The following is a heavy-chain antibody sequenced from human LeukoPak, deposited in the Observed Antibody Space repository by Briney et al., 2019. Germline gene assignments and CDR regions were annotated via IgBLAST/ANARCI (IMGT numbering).Heavy chain of an antibody. D-gene: IGHD2-2*01. CDR1: GFTFSTYW. V-gene: IGHV3-7*04. Sequence: GGSLRLSCAASGFTFSTYWMSWVRQAPGIGLQWVANIKQDGTVKYYVDSVKGRFTIPRDNAKNSLHLQMNSLRAEDTAVYFCARVLAVPVALYFYYGLDVWGQGTTVTVSS. CDR3: ARVLAVPVALYFYYGLDV. CDR2: IKQDGTVK. J-gene: IGHJ6*02.